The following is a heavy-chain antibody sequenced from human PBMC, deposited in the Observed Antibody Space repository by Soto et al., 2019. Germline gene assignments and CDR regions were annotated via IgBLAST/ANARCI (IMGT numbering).Heavy chain of an antibody. CDR3: ARIVDYDILTGYLPSDYYYYYMHV. CDR2: MNPNSGNT. CDR1: GYTFTSYD. Sequence: ASVKVSCKASGYTFTSYDINWVRQATGQGLEWMGWMNPNSGNTGYAQKFQGRVTMTRNTSISTAYMELSSLRSEDTAVYYCARIVDYDILTGYLPSDYYYYYMHVRGKGTTVTGSS. J-gene: IGHJ6*03. V-gene: IGHV1-8*01. D-gene: IGHD3-9*01.